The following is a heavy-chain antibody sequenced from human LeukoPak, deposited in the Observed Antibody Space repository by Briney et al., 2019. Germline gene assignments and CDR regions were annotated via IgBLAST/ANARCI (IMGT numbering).Heavy chain of an antibody. CDR3: ARDLGQQQLGSPFDY. D-gene: IGHD6-13*01. J-gene: IGHJ4*02. CDR2: SSSSSSYI. Sequence: GGSLRLSCAASGFTFSSYSMNWVRQAPGKGLEWGSSSSSSSSYIYYADSVKGRFTISRDNAKNSLYLQMNSLRAEDTAVYSCARDLGQQQLGSPFDYWGQGTLVTVSS. V-gene: IGHV3-21*01. CDR1: GFTFSSYS.